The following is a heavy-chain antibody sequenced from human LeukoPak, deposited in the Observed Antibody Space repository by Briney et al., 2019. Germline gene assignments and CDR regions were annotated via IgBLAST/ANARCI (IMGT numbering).Heavy chain of an antibody. V-gene: IGHV3-21*01. Sequence: GSLRLSCAASGFTFSSYSMNWVRQAPGKGLEWVSSISSSSSYIYYADSVKGRFTISRDNAKNSLYLQMNSLRAEDTAVYYCASLSKENGFDPWGQGTLVTVSS. D-gene: IGHD4-11*01. CDR3: ASLSKENGFDP. CDR2: ISSSSSYI. J-gene: IGHJ5*02. CDR1: GFTFSSYS.